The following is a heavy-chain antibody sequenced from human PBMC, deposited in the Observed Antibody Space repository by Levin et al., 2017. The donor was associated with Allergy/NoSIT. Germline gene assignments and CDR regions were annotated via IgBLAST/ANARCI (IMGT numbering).Heavy chain of an antibody. CDR3: ARQEKYYDYIWGSYRYTWVFDY. CDR2: INSDGSST. Sequence: GGSLRLSCAASGFTFSSYWMHWVRQAPGKGLVWVSRINSDGSSTSYADSVKGRFTISRDNAKNTLYLQMNSLRAEDTAVYYCARQEKYYDYIWGSYRYTWVFDYWGQGTLVTVSS. V-gene: IGHV3-74*01. D-gene: IGHD3-16*02. CDR1: GFTFSSYW. J-gene: IGHJ4*02.